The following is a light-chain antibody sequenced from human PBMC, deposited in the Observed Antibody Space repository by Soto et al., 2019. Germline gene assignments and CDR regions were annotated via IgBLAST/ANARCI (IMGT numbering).Light chain of an antibody. V-gene: IGKV3-20*01. CDR3: QQYGSSPWT. Sequence: EIVLTQSPGTLYLSPGERATLSCRASQSVSSSSLAWYQQKPGQAPRLLIYGASSRATGIPDRFSGSGSGTDFTLTISRLEPEDFAVYYCQQYGSSPWTFGQGTKVEIK. CDR1: QSVSSSS. CDR2: GAS. J-gene: IGKJ1*01.